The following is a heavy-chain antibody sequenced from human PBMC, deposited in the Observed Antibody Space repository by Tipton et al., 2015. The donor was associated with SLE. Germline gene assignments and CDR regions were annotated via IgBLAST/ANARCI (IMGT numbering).Heavy chain of an antibody. CDR2: IRYDGSNK. D-gene: IGHD6-6*01. V-gene: IGHV3-30*02. J-gene: IGHJ4*02. Sequence: QLVQSGGGVVQPGGSLRLSCAASGFTFSSYGMHWVRQAPGKGLEWVAFIRYDGSNKYYADSVKGRFTISRDNSKNTLYLQMNSLRAEDTAVYYCAKRGGWEYSTQGGYFDYWGQGTLVTVSS. CDR3: AKRGGWEYSTQGGYFDY. CDR1: GFTFSSYG.